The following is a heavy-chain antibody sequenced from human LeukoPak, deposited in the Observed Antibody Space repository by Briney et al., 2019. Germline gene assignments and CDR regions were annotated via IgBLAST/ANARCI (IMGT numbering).Heavy chain of an antibody. V-gene: IGHV4-39*07. J-gene: IGHJ6*03. Sequence: SETLSLTCTVSGGSISSSSYYWGWIRQPPGKGLEWIGSIYYSGSTYYNPSLKSRVTISVDTSKNQFSLKLSSVTAADTAVYYCARRTAYCGGDCYPNNYYYMDVWGKGTTVTISS. D-gene: IGHD2-21*02. CDR3: ARRTAYCGGDCYPNNYYYMDV. CDR1: GGSISSSSYY. CDR2: IYYSGST.